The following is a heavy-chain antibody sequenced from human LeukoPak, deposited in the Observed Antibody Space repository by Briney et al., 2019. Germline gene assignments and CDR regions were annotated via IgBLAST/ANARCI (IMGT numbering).Heavy chain of an antibody. D-gene: IGHD1-1*01. V-gene: IGHV4-61*01. J-gene: IGHJ4*02. CDR2: IHYSGST. CDR1: GGSISSSYY. CDR3: ASGFRGQLGYFDY. Sequence: PSGTLSLTCAVSGGSISSSYYLSWIRQPPGKGLEWTGYIHYSGSTNYNPSLKSRITISVDTSKNQFSLRLSSVTAADTALYYCASGFRGQLGYFDYWGQGTLVTVSS.